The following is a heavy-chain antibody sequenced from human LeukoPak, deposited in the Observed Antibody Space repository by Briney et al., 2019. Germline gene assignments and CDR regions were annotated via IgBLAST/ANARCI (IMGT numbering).Heavy chain of an antibody. CDR1: GFTFSSYS. D-gene: IGHD3-16*02. V-gene: IGHV3-21*01. CDR2: ISSSSSYI. CDR3: ARGPMITFGGVIVSFDY. Sequence: PGGSLRLSCAASGFTFSSYSMNWVRQAPGKGLEWVSSISSSSSYIYYADSVKGRFTISRDNAENSLYLQMNSLRAKDTAVYYCARGPMITFGGVIVSFDYWGQGTLVTVSS. J-gene: IGHJ4*02.